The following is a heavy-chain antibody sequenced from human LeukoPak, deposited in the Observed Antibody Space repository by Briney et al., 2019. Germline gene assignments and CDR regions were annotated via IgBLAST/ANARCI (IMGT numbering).Heavy chain of an antibody. CDR2: ISASGTT. D-gene: IGHD2-15*01. CDR1: SGSINGHY. Sequence: SETLSLTCTVSSGSINGHYWSWIRQPAGKGLEWLGRISASGTTKYNLSLRNRVTMSVDTSKNQFALKVKSVTAADTGVYYCARVAATDVWFDPWGQGTLVTVSS. V-gene: IGHV4-4*07. CDR3: ARVAATDVWFDP. J-gene: IGHJ5*02.